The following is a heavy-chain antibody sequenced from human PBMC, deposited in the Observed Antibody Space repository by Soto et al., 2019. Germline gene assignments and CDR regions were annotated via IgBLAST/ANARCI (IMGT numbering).Heavy chain of an antibody. CDR3: ARKGPRAARLNH. D-gene: IGHD6-6*01. CDR2: ISSSGTVT. V-gene: IGHV3-11*01. J-gene: IGHJ5*02. CDR1: GFTFRDYD. Sequence: QVQLVESGGGLVRPGGSLRLSCAASGFTFRDYDMSWIRQAPGKGLEWVSCISSSGTVTYYADSVKGRFTISRDNAKNSLYVEMNSLRVEDTAVYYCARKGPRAARLNHWGQGTLVTVSS.